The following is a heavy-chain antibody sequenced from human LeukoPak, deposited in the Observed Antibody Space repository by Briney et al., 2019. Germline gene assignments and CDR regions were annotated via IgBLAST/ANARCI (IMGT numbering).Heavy chain of an antibody. J-gene: IGHJ4*02. D-gene: IGHD6-13*01. Sequence: GGSLRLSCAASGFTFSSYGMHWVRQAPGKGLEWVAVIWYDGSNKYYADSVKGRFTISRDNSKNTLYLQMNSLRAEDTAVYYCARERQQLARRKHFDYWGQGTLVTVSS. CDR3: ARERQQLARRKHFDY. CDR1: GFTFSSYG. CDR2: IWYDGSNK. V-gene: IGHV3-33*01.